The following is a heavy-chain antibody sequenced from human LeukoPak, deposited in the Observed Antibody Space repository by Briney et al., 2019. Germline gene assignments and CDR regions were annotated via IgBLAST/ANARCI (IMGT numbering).Heavy chain of an antibody. D-gene: IGHD2-8*01. Sequence: GGSLRLSCAASGFIVNSYVMSWVRQAPGKGLEWVSLIRGSGGSTYYADSVRGRFTISRDNSKNTLYLQMNSLRAEDTAVYYCAKDMGYFTGMDVWGQGTTVTVSS. CDR3: AKDMGYFTGMDV. CDR2: IRGSGGST. J-gene: IGHJ6*02. CDR1: GFIVNSYV. V-gene: IGHV3-23*01.